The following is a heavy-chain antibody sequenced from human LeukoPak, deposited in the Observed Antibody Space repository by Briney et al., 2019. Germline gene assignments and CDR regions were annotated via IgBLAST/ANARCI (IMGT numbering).Heavy chain of an antibody. CDR2: IYHTGST. CDR1: GDSVSSGGSF. J-gene: IGHJ4*02. Sequence: PSETLSLTCSVSGDSVSSGGSFWSWIRQPPGKGLEWIGYIYHTGSTSYNPSLKSRVTISIDTSKNQFSLKLSSVTAADTAVYYCARGLRNYGSGSPFDYWGQGTLVTVSS. CDR3: ARGLRNYGSGSPFDY. D-gene: IGHD3-10*01. V-gene: IGHV4-61*08.